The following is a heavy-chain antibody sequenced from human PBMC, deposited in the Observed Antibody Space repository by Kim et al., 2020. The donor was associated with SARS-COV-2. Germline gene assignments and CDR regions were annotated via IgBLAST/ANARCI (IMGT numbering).Heavy chain of an antibody. Sequence: GGSLRLSCAASGFTFSTYWMHWVRLVPGKGLMWVSRINNDGKIITYADSVKGRFTISRANAKNMLYLQMKSLRAEDTGVYFCARGTGDGCWGQGTLVTVS. D-gene: IGHD7-27*01. CDR2: INNDGKII. CDR1: GFTFSTYW. CDR3: ARGTGDGC. V-gene: IGHV3-74*03. J-gene: IGHJ4*02.